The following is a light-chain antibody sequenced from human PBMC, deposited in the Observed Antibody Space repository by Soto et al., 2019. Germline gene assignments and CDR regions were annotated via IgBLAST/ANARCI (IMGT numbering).Light chain of an antibody. CDR2: GAS. CDR1: QNIGNR. V-gene: IGKV3-15*01. CDR3: QYLGA. Sequence: EMDMTQSPATLSVSPGEGATLSCRAAQNIGNRLGWYQQRPGQAPRLLIYGASNRATGIPARFSGSGSGTEFTLAISSPQPADSATDYCQYLGAFGQGTKLELK. J-gene: IGKJ2*01.